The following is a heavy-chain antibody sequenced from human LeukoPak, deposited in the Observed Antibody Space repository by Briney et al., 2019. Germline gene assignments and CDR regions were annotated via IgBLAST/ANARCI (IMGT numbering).Heavy chain of an antibody. CDR2: IYTTGST. D-gene: IGHD2-2*01. J-gene: IGHJ4*02. CDR1: GGSISTFY. Sequence: PSGTLCLTCSVSGGSISTFYWTWIRQPPGKGLEWIGYIYTTGSTNYNPSLKSRGTMSADKSKKQFFLKVNSVTSADTAVYYCARMCSSSSCFFDYGAKENVVTVSS. CDR3: ARMCSSSSCFFDY. V-gene: IGHV4-4*09.